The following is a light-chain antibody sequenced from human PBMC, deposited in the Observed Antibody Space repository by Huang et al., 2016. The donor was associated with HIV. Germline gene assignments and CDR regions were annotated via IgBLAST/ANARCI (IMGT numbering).Light chain of an antibody. J-gene: IGKJ2*01. CDR1: QSVSSSY. V-gene: IGKV3-20*01. CDR3: QQYGSSPYT. Sequence: EIVLTQSPGTLSLSPGERPTLSCRASQSVSSSYLAWYQQKPGQAPRLLIYGASSRATGIPDRFSGSWSGTDFTLTISRLEPEDFAVYYCQQYGSSPYTFGQGTKLEI. CDR2: GAS.